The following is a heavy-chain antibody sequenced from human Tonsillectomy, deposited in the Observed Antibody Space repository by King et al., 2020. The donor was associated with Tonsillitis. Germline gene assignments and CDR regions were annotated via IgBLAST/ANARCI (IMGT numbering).Heavy chain of an antibody. CDR1: GFAFSDHY. CDR2: IRDKGSSYST. J-gene: IGHJ6*02. Sequence: QLVQSGGGLVQPGGSLRLSCAASGFAFSDHYMDCVRQAPGKGLEWVGHIRDKGSSYSTEYAASVKGRFIISRDDSKNSLYLQMNSLRTEDTAIYYCADVGSALGLDVWGQGTTVTVSS. V-gene: IGHV3-72*01. D-gene: IGHD2-15*01. CDR3: ADVGSALGLDV.